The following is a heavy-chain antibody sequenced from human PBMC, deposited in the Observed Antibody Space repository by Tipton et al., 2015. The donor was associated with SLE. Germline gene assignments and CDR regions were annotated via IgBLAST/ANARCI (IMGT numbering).Heavy chain of an antibody. D-gene: IGHD6-25*01. J-gene: IGHJ4*02. V-gene: IGHV4-31*03. Sequence: TLSLTCIFSDGSISSGGYYWSWIRQDPGKGLEWIGYLYYTGNTYYNPSTFYNPSLKSRVTISIYTSKNRSSLKLNSVTAADTAVYYCRYTSATWIDDSWGQGTLVTVSS. CDR3: RYTSATWIDDS. CDR1: DGSISSGGYY. CDR2: LYYTGNT.